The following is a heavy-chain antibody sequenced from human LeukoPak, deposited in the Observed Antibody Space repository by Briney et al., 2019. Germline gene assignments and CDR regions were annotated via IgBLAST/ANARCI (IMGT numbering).Heavy chain of an antibody. CDR1: GSTFSSYS. Sequence: GGSLRLSCAASGSTFSSYSMNWVRQAPGKGLEWVSSISSSSDHIAYADSVKGRFTISRDNAKNALYLQMNSLRAEDTAVYYCASYYDFWSGYAPFDYWGQGTLVTVSS. V-gene: IGHV3-21*01. D-gene: IGHD3-3*01. J-gene: IGHJ4*02. CDR3: ASYYDFWSGYAPFDY. CDR2: ISSSSDHI.